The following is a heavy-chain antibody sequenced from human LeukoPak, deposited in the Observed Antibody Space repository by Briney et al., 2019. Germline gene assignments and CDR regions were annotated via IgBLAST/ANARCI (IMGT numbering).Heavy chain of an antibody. Sequence: ASVKVSCKASGYTFTSYGINWVRQAPGQGLEWMGWISAYNGNTNYAQKFQGRVTITTDESTSTAYMELSSLRSEDTAVYYCARGPGKGYYYYMDVWGKGTTVTVSS. CDR3: ARGPGKGYYYYMDV. CDR1: GYTFTSYG. V-gene: IGHV1-18*01. D-gene: IGHD4-23*01. CDR2: ISAYNGNT. J-gene: IGHJ6*03.